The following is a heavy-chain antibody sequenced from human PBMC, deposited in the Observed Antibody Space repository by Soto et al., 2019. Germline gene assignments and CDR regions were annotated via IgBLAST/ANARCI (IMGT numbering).Heavy chain of an antibody. D-gene: IGHD5-18*01. Sequence: SETLSPTCTVSGGSITGYYWSWIRQPPGKGPEWIGNIHYSGSTNYNPSLKSRVTISVDTSKNQFSLKLSSVTAADTAVYYCARGGVDTAFFNYWGQGTLVTVSS. CDR2: IHYSGST. V-gene: IGHV4-59*08. CDR3: ARGGVDTAFFNY. J-gene: IGHJ4*02. CDR1: GGSITGYY.